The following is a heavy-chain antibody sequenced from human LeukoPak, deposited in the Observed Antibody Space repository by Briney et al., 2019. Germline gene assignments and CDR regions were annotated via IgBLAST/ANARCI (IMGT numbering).Heavy chain of an antibody. D-gene: IGHD3-10*01. CDR3: ARVGTYGSGSYLSWLDY. CDR1: GGSISGYY. CDR2: IYYSGST. J-gene: IGHJ4*02. Sequence: PSETLSLTCSVSGGSISGYYWSWIRQPPGQGLEWIGYIYYSGSTNYNPSLKSRVTISVDTSKNQFSLKLSSVTAADTAVYYCARVGTYGSGSYLSWLDYWGQGTLVTVSS. V-gene: IGHV4-59*01.